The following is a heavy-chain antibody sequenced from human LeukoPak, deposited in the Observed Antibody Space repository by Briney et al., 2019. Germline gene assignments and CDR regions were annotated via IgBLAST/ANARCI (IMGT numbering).Heavy chain of an antibody. D-gene: IGHD1-26*01. J-gene: IGHJ6*03. Sequence: GGSLRLSCAASGFTFSTYAMHWVRQAPGKGLEWVAVISYDGSNKYYADSVKGRFTISRDNSKNTLYLQMNSLRAEDTAVYYCAKDGARLRELLTYYHYYYMDVWGKGTTVTVSS. CDR1: GFTFSTYA. V-gene: IGHV3-30-3*01. CDR2: ISYDGSNK. CDR3: AKDGARLRELLTYYHYYYMDV.